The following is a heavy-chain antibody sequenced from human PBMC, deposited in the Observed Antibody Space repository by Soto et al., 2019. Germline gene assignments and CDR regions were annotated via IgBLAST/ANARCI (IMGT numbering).Heavy chain of an antibody. J-gene: IGHJ6*02. CDR2: ISWDGGST. CDR1: GFTFDDYT. CDR3: AKGMDDPYYYGMDV. V-gene: IGHV3-43*01. Sequence: PGGSLRLSCAASGFTFDDYTMHWVRQAPGKGLEWVSLISWDGGSTYYADSVKGRFTISRDNSKNSLYLQMNSLRTEDTALYYCAKGMDDPYYYGMDVCGQGTTVTVYS. D-gene: IGHD3-3*01.